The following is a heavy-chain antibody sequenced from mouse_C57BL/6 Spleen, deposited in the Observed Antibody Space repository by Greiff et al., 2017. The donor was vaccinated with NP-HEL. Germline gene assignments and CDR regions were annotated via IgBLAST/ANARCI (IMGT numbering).Heavy chain of an antibody. CDR1: GFTFSDYG. D-gene: IGHD2-5*01. Sequence: EVQLVESGGGLVKPGGSLKLSCAASGFTFSDYGMHWVRQAPEKGLEWVAYISSGSSTIYYADTVKGRFTISRDNSKNTLFLKMTSLRSEDTAMYYCARGGYSIYVWFAYWGQGTLVTVSA. CDR2: ISSGSSTI. V-gene: IGHV5-17*01. J-gene: IGHJ3*01. CDR3: ARGGYSIYVWFAY.